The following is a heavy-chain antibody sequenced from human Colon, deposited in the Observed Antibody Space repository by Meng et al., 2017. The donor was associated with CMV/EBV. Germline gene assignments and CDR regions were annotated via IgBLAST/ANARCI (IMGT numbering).Heavy chain of an antibody. Sequence: GGSLRLSCAVSGFTVSDNHVNWVRQAPGKGLEWVSTLYGDGITAYADSVKGRFTVSRDTSKNTVYLQVNSLRADDTAVYYCARWGFSGMFRASGRQAADWLDPWGRGTLVTVSS. D-gene: IGHD3-10*01. V-gene: IGHV3-53*01. CDR3: ARWGFSGMFRASGRQAADWLDP. CDR2: LYGDGIT. CDR1: GFTVSDNH. J-gene: IGHJ5*02.